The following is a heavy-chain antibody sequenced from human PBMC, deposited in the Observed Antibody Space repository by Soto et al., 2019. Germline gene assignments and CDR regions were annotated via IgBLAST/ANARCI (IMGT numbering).Heavy chain of an antibody. CDR1: GFTFSSYA. Sequence: GGSLRLSCAASGFTFSSYAMHWVRQAPGKGLEWVAVLSNDGTNKYYADSVKGRFIISRDNSKNTLYLQMNSLRAEDTAVYYCAKLIFEEQLVPWYFDSWGQGTLVTVSS. D-gene: IGHD6-13*01. V-gene: IGHV3-30*18. CDR2: LSNDGTNK. CDR3: AKLIFEEQLVPWYFDS. J-gene: IGHJ4*02.